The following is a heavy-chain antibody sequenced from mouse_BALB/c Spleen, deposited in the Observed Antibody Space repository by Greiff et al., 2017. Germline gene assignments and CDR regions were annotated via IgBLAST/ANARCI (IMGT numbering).Heavy chain of an antibody. D-gene: IGHD2-10*02. Sequence: QVQLQQSGAELVRPGASVTLSCKASGYTFTDYEMHWVKQTPVHGLEWIGAIDPETGGTAYNQKFKGKATLTSDKSSSTAYMELSSLTSEDSAVYYCARPYGKRYYAMDYWGQGTSVTVSS. V-gene: IGHV1-15*01. J-gene: IGHJ4*01. CDR1: GYTFTDYE. CDR3: ARPYGKRYYAMDY. CDR2: IDPETGGT.